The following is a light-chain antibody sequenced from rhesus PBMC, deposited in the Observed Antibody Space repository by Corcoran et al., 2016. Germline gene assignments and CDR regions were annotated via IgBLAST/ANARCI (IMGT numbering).Light chain of an antibody. CDR1: QGINRE. J-gene: IGKJ1*01. Sequence: DIQMTQSPSSLSASVGDRVTVTCRASQGINRELSWYQQKLGKAPSLLIYFASSSQTGVSSRFNGSGSGTDFTLTISHLQPEDVATYYCLQDYTTPWTFGQGAKVEIK. CDR2: FAS. CDR3: LQDYTTPWT. V-gene: IGKV1-94*01.